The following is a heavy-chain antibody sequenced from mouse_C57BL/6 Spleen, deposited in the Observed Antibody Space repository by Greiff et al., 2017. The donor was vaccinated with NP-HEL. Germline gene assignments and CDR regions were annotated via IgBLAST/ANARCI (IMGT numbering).Heavy chain of an antibody. CDR2: INPNNGGT. V-gene: IGHV1-18*01. CDR3: ARRGIYYDRFAY. CDR1: GYTFTDYN. J-gene: IGHJ3*01. D-gene: IGHD2-4*01. Sequence: VQLQQSGPELVKPGASVKIPCKASGYTFTDYNMDWVKQSHGKSLEWIGDINPNNGGTIYNQKFKGKATLTVDKSSSTAYMELRSLTSEDTAVYYCARRGIYYDRFAYWGQGTLVTVSA.